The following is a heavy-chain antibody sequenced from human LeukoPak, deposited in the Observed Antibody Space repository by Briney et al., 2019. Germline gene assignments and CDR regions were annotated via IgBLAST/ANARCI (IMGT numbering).Heavy chain of an antibody. V-gene: IGHV3-9*01. CDR2: ISWNSGSI. D-gene: IGHD6-13*01. CDR1: GFTFDDYA. Sequence: GGSLRLSCAASGFTFDDYAMHWVRQAPGKGLEWVSGISWNSGSIGYADSVKGRFTISRDNAKNSLYLQMNSLRAEDTALYYCAKALRYSSSWGGGLDYWGQGTLVTVSS. J-gene: IGHJ4*02. CDR3: AKALRYSSSWGGGLDY.